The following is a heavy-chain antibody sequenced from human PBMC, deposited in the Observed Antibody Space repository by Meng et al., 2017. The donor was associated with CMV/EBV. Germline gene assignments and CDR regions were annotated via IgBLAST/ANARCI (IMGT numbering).Heavy chain of an antibody. Sequence: SGPTLVKPTQTLTLTCTFSGFSLSTSGVGVGWIRQPPGKALEWLALIYWNDDKRYSPSLKSRLTITKDTSKNQVVLTMTNMDHVDTATYYCAHRISYSSSYEPGYYGMDVWGQGTTVTVSS. V-gene: IGHV2-5*01. J-gene: IGHJ6*02. D-gene: IGHD6-19*01. CDR3: AHRISYSSSYEPGYYGMDV. CDR1: GFSLSTSGVG. CDR2: IYWNDDK.